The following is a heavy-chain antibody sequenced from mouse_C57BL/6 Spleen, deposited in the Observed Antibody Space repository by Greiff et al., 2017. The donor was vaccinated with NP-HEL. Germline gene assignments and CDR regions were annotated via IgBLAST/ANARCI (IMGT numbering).Heavy chain of an antibody. CDR3: ARPYSNDVFAY. J-gene: IGHJ3*01. CDR2: ISSGSSTI. CDR1: GFTFSDYG. D-gene: IGHD2-12*01. Sequence: EVHLVESGGGLVKPGGSLKLSCAASGFTFSDYGMHWVRQAPEKGLEWVAYISSGSSTIYYADTVKGRFTISRDNAKNTLFLQMTMLRSEDTAMYYCARPYSNDVFAYWGQGTLVTVSA. V-gene: IGHV5-17*01.